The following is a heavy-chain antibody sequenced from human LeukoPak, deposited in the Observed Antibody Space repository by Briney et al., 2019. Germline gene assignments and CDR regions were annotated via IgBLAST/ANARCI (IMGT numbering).Heavy chain of an antibody. Sequence: SETLSLTCTVSGGSISSYYWSWIRQPPGKGLEWIGYIYYSGSTNYNPSLKSRVTISVDTSKNQFSLKLSSVTAADTAVYYCARVPYSSSYIFMDYWGQGTLVTVSS. J-gene: IGHJ4*02. V-gene: IGHV4-59*08. CDR2: IYYSGST. CDR3: ARVPYSSSYIFMDY. D-gene: IGHD6-13*01. CDR1: GGSISSYY.